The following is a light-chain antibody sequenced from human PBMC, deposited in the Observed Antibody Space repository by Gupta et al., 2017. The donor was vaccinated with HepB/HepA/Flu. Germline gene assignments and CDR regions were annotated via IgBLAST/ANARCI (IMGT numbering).Light chain of an antibody. CDR1: TSNIGSNF. V-gene: IGLV1-44*01. CDR3: AAWDDSLSGPNWV. Sequence: ISCSGSTSNIGSNFVSWYQQVPGSAPKLLIYSNNQRPSGVPDRFSGSKSGTSASLAISGLQSDDEADYYCAAWDDSLSGPNWVFGGGTKVTV. J-gene: IGLJ3*02. CDR2: SNN.